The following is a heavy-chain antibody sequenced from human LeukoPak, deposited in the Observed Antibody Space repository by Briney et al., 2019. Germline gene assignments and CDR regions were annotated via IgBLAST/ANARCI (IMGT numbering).Heavy chain of an antibody. CDR3: ARDTAMVTHYFDY. D-gene: IGHD5-18*01. CDR2: IYHSGST. J-gene: IGHJ4*02. V-gene: IGHV4-38-2*02. CDR1: GYSISSGYY. Sequence: SETLSLTCTVSGYSISSGYYWGWIRQPPGKGLEWIGSIYHSGSTYYNPSLKSRVTISVDTSKNQFSLKLSSVTAADTAVYYRARDTAMVTHYFDYWGQGTLVTVSS.